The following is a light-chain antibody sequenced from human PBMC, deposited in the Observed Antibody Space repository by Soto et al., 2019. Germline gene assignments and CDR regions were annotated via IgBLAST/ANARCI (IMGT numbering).Light chain of an antibody. CDR3: QQRSKWPIT. V-gene: IGKV3-11*01. CDR1: QSVSNY. Sequence: EIVLTQSPATLSLSPGERATLSCWASQSVSNYLAWYQQKPGQAPRLLIYDTSNRATGIPSRFSGSASGTDFTLTISCLEPEDFAVYYCQQRSKWPITFGQGTRLEIK. J-gene: IGKJ5*01. CDR2: DTS.